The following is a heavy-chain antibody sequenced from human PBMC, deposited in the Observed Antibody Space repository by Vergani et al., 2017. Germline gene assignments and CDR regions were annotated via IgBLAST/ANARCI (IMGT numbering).Heavy chain of an antibody. CDR3: AGQSVREQRGEDV. J-gene: IGHJ6*02. V-gene: IGHV3-66*02. D-gene: IGHD1/OR15-1a*01. CDR2: IYSGGST. Sequence: VQLVESGGGLVKPGGSLRLSCAASGFTFSDYYMSWVPQAPGKGLEWVAVIYSGGSTYYADSVKGRFTISRHNSKNTLYLQMNSLRANNTGVYCCAGQSVREQRGEDVWGQGTTVTVSS. CDR1: GFTFSDYY.